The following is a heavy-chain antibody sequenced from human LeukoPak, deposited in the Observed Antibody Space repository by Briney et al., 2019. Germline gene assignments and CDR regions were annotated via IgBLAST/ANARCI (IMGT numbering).Heavy chain of an antibody. CDR1: GGSISSYY. J-gene: IGHJ4*02. D-gene: IGHD3-3*01. Sequence: SETLSLTCTVSGGSISSYYWSWIRRPPGKGLEWIGYIYYSGSTNYNPSLKSRVTISVDTSKNQFSLTLTSVTAADTAMYYCARQTYYDFWSGYYPVYFDSWGQGTLVTVSS. V-gene: IGHV4-59*08. CDR3: ARQTYYDFWSGYYPVYFDS. CDR2: IYYSGST.